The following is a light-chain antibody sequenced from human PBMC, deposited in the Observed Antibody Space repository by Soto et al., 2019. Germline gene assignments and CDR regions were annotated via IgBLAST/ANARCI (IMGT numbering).Light chain of an antibody. CDR1: SSNIGAGHA. J-gene: IGLJ3*02. V-gene: IGLV1-40*01. Sequence: QSVLTQPPSVSGAPWQRVTISCTGSSSNIGAGHAVHWYRQFPRTPPKLLIYGDTHRPSAVPDRFSASKSGASASLTITGLQAEDEADYYCQSYDTGLRGWLFGGGTKLTVL. CDR3: QSYDTGLRGWL. CDR2: GDT.